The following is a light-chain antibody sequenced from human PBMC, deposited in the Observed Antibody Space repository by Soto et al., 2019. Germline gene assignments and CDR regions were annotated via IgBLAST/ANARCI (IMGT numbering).Light chain of an antibody. CDR1: QSLLNSNGYNY. V-gene: IGKV2-28*01. J-gene: IGKJ5*01. CDR2: LGS. Sequence: DLVLTQSPLSLPVTPGEPASISCRSSQSLLNSNGYNYLDWYLQKPGQSPQLLIYLGSNRASGVPDRFSGRGAGTDFTLRISTVGAEDVGVYYCMQGLQTPLTFRRGTRLEIK. CDR3: MQGLQTPLT.